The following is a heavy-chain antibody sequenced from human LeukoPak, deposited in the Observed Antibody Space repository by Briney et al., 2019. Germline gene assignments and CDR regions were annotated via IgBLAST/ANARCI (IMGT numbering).Heavy chain of an antibody. CDR1: GGSISSYY. D-gene: IGHD3-3*01. CDR2: IYYSGST. Sequence: SETLSLTCTVPGGSISSYYWSWIRQPPGKGLECIGYIYYSGSTNYNPSLKRRVTISVDTSKNQFSLKLSSVTAADTAVYYCAREGDYDFWSGHQNWFYPWGQGTLVTVSS. CDR3: AREGDYDFWSGHQNWFYP. J-gene: IGHJ5*02. V-gene: IGHV4-59*01.